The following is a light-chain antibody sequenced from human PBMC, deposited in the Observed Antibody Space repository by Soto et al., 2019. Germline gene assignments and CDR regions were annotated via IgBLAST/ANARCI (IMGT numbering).Light chain of an antibody. CDR2: GAS. J-gene: IGKJ5*01. CDR1: QSVSSSY. V-gene: IGKV3D-20*02. CDR3: QQRSNWPST. Sequence: EIVLTQPPGTLSLSPGERATLSCRTSQSVSSSYLAWYQQKPGQAPRLLIYGASSRATGIPGRFSGSGSGTDFTLTISSLEPEDFAVYYCQQRSNWPSTFGQGTRLEIK.